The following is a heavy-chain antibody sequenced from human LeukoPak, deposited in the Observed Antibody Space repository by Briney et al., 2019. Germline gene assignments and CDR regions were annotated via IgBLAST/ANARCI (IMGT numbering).Heavy chain of an antibody. J-gene: IGHJ4*02. CDR3: AKERTLDY. V-gene: IGHV1-2*02. Sequence: ASVKVSCKASGYSFIAYSIHWVRQAPGHGLEWLGWIDPGTGDTIYAQNFQGRVALTRDTSIRTAYMELRRLRSDDTAVYYCAKERTLDYWGQGTLVTVSS. D-gene: IGHD1-7*01. CDR1: GYSFIAYS. CDR2: IDPGTGDT.